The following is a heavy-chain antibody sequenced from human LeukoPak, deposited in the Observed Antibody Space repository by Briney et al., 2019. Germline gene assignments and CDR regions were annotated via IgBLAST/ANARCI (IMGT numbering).Heavy chain of an antibody. CDR3: ARDQFSECSGGSCLDYYYGMDV. J-gene: IGHJ6*02. D-gene: IGHD2-15*01. CDR1: GFTFSSYS. V-gene: IGHV3-21*01. Sequence: PGGSLRLSCAASGFTFSSYSMNWVRQAPGKGLEWVSSISSSSSYIYYADSVKGRFTISRDNAKNSLYLQMNSLRAEDTAVYYCARDQFSECSGGSCLDYYYGMDVWGQGTTVTVSS. CDR2: ISSSSSYI.